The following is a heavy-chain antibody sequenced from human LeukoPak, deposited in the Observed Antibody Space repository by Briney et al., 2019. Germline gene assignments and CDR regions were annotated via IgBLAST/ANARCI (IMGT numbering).Heavy chain of an antibody. CDR3: AGRERITIFGVVTEDY. D-gene: IGHD3-3*01. Sequence: SETLSLTCTVSGGSISGYYWSWIRQPPGKGLEWIGEINHSGSTNYNPSLKSRVTISVDTSKNQFSLKLSSVTAADTAVYYCAGRERITIFGVVTEDYWGQGTLVTVSS. J-gene: IGHJ4*02. CDR1: GGSISGYY. V-gene: IGHV4-34*01. CDR2: INHSGST.